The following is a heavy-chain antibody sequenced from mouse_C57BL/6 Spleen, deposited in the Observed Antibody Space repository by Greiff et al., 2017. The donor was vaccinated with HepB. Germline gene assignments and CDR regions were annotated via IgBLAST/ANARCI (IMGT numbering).Heavy chain of an antibody. CDR2: IWTGGGT. Sequence: VKLVESGPGLVAPSQSLSITCTVSGFSLTSYAISWVRQPPGKGLEWLGVIWTGGGTNYNSALKSRLSISKDNSKSQVFLKMNSLQTDDTARYYCARTDGYYVRAMDYWGQGTSVTVSS. CDR1: GFSLTSYA. CDR3: ARTDGYYVRAMDY. J-gene: IGHJ4*01. D-gene: IGHD2-3*01. V-gene: IGHV2-9-1*01.